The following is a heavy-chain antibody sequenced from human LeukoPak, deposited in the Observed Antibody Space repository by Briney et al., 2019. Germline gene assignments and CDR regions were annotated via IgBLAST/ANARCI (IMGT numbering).Heavy chain of an antibody. V-gene: IGHV5-51*01. J-gene: IGHJ4*02. CDR2: IYPSDSDT. Sequence: GESLKISCKGFGYSFTSYWIGWVRQMPGKGLEWMGIIYPSDSDTRYSPSFQGQVTISADKSISTAHLQWRSLKASDTAMYYCARGLYGSDRGYWGQGTLVTVSS. CDR1: GYSFTSYW. D-gene: IGHD6-19*01. CDR3: ARGLYGSDRGY.